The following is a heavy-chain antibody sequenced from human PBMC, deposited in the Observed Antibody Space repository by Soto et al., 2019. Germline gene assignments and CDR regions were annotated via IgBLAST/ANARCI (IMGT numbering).Heavy chain of an antibody. J-gene: IGHJ4*02. CDR2: ILYDGSDK. D-gene: IGHD3-10*01. CDR3: AKAGGGFGDFVHH. CDR1: GFTFSSYG. V-gene: IGHV3-30*18. Sequence: LRLSCAASGFTFSSYGMHWVRQAPGKGLEWVTGILYDGSDKYYADSVKGRFTISRENSKNTLYLLMNSLRTEDSAVYYCAKAGGGFGDFVHHWGQGAPVTVSS.